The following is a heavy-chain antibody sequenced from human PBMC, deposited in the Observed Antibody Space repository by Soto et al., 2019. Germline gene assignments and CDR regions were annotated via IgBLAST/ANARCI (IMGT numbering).Heavy chain of an antibody. J-gene: IGHJ5*01. Sequence: SVKVSCKASGCTFSSYAISWVRQAPGQGLEWMGGIIPIFGTANYAQKFQGRVTITADESTSTAYMELSSLRSEDTAVYYCAXXRFFGYCISTSCHFSFHSRGPGTLVTLSS. CDR3: AXXRFFGYCISTSCHFSFHS. CDR1: GCTFSSYA. CDR2: IIPIFGTA. V-gene: IGHV1-69*13. D-gene: IGHD2-2*03.